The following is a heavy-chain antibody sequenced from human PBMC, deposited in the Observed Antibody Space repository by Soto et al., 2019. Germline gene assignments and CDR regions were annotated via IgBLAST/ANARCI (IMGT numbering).Heavy chain of an antibody. CDR1: GGSFSGYY. CDR2: INHSGST. Sequence: QVQLQQWGAGLLKPSETLSLTCAVYGGSFSGYYWSWIRQPPGKGLEWIGEINHSGSTNYNPSLKSRVTVPVDTSKNPFSLKLSSVTAADTAVYYCARRVRGVIGATYWGQGTLVTVSS. CDR3: ARRVRGVIGATY. V-gene: IGHV4-34*01. J-gene: IGHJ4*02. D-gene: IGHD3-10*01.